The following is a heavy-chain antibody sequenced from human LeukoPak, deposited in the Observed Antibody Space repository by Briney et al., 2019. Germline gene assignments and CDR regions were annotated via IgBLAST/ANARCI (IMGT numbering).Heavy chain of an antibody. J-gene: IGHJ4*02. CDR2: ISGSGGST. Sequence: GGSLRLSCAASGFTFSSYAMSWVRQAPGKGLEWVSAISGSGGSTYYADSVKGRFTISRDNSKNTLYLQMNSLRAEDTAVCYCAKVEELIVVVPAAMDYWGQGTLVTVSS. D-gene: IGHD2-2*01. CDR1: GFTFSSYA. CDR3: AKVEELIVVVPAAMDY. V-gene: IGHV3-23*01.